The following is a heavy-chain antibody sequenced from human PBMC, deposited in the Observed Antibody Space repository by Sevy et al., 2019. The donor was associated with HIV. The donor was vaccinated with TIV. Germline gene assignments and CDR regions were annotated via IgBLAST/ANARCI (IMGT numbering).Heavy chain of an antibody. CDR2: IRGDGTTT. V-gene: IGHV3-74*01. D-gene: IGHD3-16*01. CDR1: GFTFSNYW. CDR3: ARYAYDSNFDY. Sequence: GGSLRLSCAASGFTFSNYWMHWVRQVPGKGPTWVSNIRGDGTTTVYAHSVKGRFTISRDNAKNTLYLQMNNLRAEDTATYYCARYAYDSNFDYWGQGTLVTAPQ. J-gene: IGHJ4*02.